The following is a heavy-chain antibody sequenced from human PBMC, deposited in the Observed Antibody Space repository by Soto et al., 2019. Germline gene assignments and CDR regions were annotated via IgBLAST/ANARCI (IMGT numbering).Heavy chain of an antibody. Sequence: SETLSLTCTVSGGSISSSSYYWGWIRQPPGKGLEWIGSIYYSGSTYYNPSLKSRVTISVDTSKNQFSLKLSSVTAADTAVYYCARLLDGYRFHDYWGQGTLVTVSS. V-gene: IGHV4-39*01. D-gene: IGHD5-12*01. CDR3: ARLLDGYRFHDY. CDR1: GGSISSSSYY. CDR2: IYYSGST. J-gene: IGHJ4*02.